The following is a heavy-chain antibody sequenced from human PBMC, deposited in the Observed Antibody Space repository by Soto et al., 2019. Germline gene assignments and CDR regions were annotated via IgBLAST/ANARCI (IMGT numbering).Heavy chain of an antibody. J-gene: IGHJ6*02. V-gene: IGHV1-69*02. CDR3: ARTLRYFDWPPYYYYGMDV. CDR1: GGTFSSYT. CDR2: IIPILGIA. D-gene: IGHD3-9*01. Sequence: QVQLVQSGAEVKKPGSSVKVSCKASGGTFSSYTISWVRQAPGQGLEWMGRIIPILGIANYAQKFQGRVTITADKSTSTAYMELSSLRSEDTAVYYCARTLRYFDWPPYYYYGMDVWGQGTTVTVSS.